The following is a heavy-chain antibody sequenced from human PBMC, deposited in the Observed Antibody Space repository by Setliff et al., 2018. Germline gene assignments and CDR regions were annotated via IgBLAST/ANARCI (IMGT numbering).Heavy chain of an antibody. CDR1: GYSFTSYW. CDR2: IFPGDSDT. V-gene: IGHV5-51*01. J-gene: IGHJ5*02. CDR3: ARSRSNFWSGYFNWFDP. Sequence: GESLKISCKGSGYSFTSYWSGWVRQMPGKGLEWMGIIFPGDSDTRYSPSFQGQVTISADKYISTAYLQWSSLKASDTAMYYCARSRSNFWSGYFNWFDPWGQGTLVTVSS. D-gene: IGHD3-3*01.